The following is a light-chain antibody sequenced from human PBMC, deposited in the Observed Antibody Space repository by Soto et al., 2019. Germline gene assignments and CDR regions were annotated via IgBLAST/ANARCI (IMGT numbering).Light chain of an antibody. CDR2: GAS. CDR1: QSVSSN. CDR3: QQYNNWPRT. V-gene: IGKV3-15*01. J-gene: IGKJ1*01. Sequence: EIVMTQSPATLSVSPGERATLSCRASQSVSSNLAWYQQKPGQAPRLLIYGASTRATGIPARCSGSGSGTEFTLTISILQSEEFAVYYCQQYNNWPRTLGQGTKVEIK.